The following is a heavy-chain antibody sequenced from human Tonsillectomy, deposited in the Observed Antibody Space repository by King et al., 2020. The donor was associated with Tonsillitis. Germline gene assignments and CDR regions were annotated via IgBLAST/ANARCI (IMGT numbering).Heavy chain of an antibody. J-gene: IGHJ4*02. CDR2: IYYRGTT. D-gene: IGHD3-10*01. CDR3: ARDYGSGSYYQRPLTY. CDR1: GGSMSAYY. V-gene: IGHV4-59*01. Sequence: VQLQESGPGLVKPSETLSLTCTVSGGSMSAYYWSWIRQPPGKPLAWIGYIYYRGTTKYNASLRSRVTISADTSKNQFSLKLTSVTAADTAVYYCARDYGSGSYYQRPLTYWGQGTLVTVSS.